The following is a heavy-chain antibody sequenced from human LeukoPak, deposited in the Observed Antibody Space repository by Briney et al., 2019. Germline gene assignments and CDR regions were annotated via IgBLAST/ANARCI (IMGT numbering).Heavy chain of an antibody. CDR1: GFTFGDYA. Sequence: GGSLRLSCTASGFTFGDYAMSWVRQAPGKGLEWVGFIRSKAYGGTTEYAASVKGRFTISRDDSKSIAYLQMNSLKAEDTAVYYCTRWAATAFDQWGQGTLVTVSS. J-gene: IGHJ4*02. V-gene: IGHV3-49*04. CDR2: IRSKAYGGTT. CDR3: TRWAATAFDQ. D-gene: IGHD2-15*01.